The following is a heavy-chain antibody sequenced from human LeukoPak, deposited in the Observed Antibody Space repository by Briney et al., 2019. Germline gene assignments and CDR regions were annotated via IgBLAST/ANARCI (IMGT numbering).Heavy chain of an antibody. D-gene: IGHD3-22*01. Sequence: GASVKVSCKASGYSFSGHYMHWVRQAPGQGLEWMGWINPNSGGTNYAQKFQGRVTMTRDTSISTAYMELSRLRSDDTAVYYCAREHSSGYCFDAFDIWGQGTMVTVSS. V-gene: IGHV1-2*02. CDR2: INPNSGGT. CDR1: GYSFSGHY. J-gene: IGHJ3*02. CDR3: AREHSSGYCFDAFDI.